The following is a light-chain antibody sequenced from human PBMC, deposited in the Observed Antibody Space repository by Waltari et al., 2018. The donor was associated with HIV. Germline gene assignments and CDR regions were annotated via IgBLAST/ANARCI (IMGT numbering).Light chain of an antibody. CDR2: WAS. Sequence: DIVMTQSPNSLAVSLGERATINFRSSRTILFSSDNRNCLVWYHQKPGQSLQLLIYWASTRASGVPDRFSGSGSGTNFSLPISTLQTDDVALYYCQQYYSLGPTFGGGTKVEIK. J-gene: IGKJ4*01. CDR1: RTILFSSDNRNC. CDR3: QQYYSLGPT. V-gene: IGKV4-1*01.